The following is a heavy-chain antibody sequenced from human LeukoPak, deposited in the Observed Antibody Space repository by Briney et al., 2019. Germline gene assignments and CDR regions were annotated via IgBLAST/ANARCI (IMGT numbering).Heavy chain of an antibody. Sequence: SETLSLTCTVSGGSISSYYWSWIRQPPGKGLEWIGYIYTSGSTNYNPSLKSRVTISVDTSKNQFSLKLSSVTAADTAVYYCARGRAASGYGYGYYYYYYMDVWGKGTTVTVSS. D-gene: IGHD5-18*01. J-gene: IGHJ6*03. CDR1: GGSISSYY. CDR2: IYTSGST. V-gene: IGHV4-4*09. CDR3: ARGRAASGYGYGYYYYYYMDV.